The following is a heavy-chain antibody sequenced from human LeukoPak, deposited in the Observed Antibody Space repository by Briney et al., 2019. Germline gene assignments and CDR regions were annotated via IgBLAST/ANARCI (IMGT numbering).Heavy chain of an antibody. D-gene: IGHD6-6*01. Sequence: PGGSLRLSCAASGFTFSSYRMNWVRQAPGKGLEWVSHISSSGSSTYYAGSVKGRFTISRDKAKSSLYLQMNSLRAEDTAVYYCAGVLGGHFDLWGRGTLVTVSS. CDR2: ISSSGSST. CDR1: GFTFSSYR. CDR3: AGVLGGHFDL. V-gene: IGHV3-48*01. J-gene: IGHJ2*01.